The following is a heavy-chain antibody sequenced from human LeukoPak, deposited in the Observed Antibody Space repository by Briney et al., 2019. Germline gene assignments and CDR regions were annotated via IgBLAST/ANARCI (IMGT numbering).Heavy chain of an antibody. Sequence: GGSLRLSCAASGFSFSSYSMDWVRQAPGKGLEWVSYISGSGNALHYTDSVKGRFTISRDNSKNTLYLQMNSLRAEDTAVYYCVKQGGTYYFDHWGQGTLVTVSS. D-gene: IGHD3-16*01. CDR3: VKQGGTYYFDH. J-gene: IGHJ4*02. V-gene: IGHV3-48*01. CDR1: GFSFSSYS. CDR2: ISGSGNAL.